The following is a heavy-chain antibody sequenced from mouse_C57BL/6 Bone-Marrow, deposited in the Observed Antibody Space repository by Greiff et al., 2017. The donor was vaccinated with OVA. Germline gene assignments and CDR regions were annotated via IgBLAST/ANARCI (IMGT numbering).Heavy chain of an antibody. CDR2: ISDGGSYT. D-gene: IGHD2-1*01. J-gene: IGHJ2*01. V-gene: IGHV5-4*01. Sequence: EVQLVESGGGLVKPGGSLKLSCAASGFTFSSYAMSWVRQTPEKRLEWVATISDGGSYTYYPDNVKGRFTMSRDNAKNNLYLQMSHLKSEDTAMYYCAIYGTYYFDYWGQGTTLTVSS. CDR1: GFTFSSYA. CDR3: AIYGTYYFDY.